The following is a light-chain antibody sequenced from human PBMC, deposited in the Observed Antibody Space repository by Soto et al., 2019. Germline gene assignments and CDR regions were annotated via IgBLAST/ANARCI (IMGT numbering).Light chain of an antibody. Sequence: EIVLTQSPATLSVSPGERATLCCRASQSVSTNLAWYQQKPGQGPRLLIFGASTRAIGIPARFSATGSETDFTLTISGLQSGDSAVYFCQQYNNWPFSFGEGTRLEIK. CDR3: QQYNNWPFS. CDR1: QSVSTN. V-gene: IGKV3-15*01. J-gene: IGKJ5*01. CDR2: GAS.